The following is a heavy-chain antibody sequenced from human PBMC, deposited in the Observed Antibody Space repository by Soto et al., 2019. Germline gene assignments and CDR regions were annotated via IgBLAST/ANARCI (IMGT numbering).Heavy chain of an antibody. V-gene: IGHV1-3*01. CDR1: GYTFTSYA. D-gene: IGHD3-10*01. Sequence: ASVKVSCKASGYTFTSYAMHWVRQAPGQRLEWMGWINADNGNTKYSQKLQGRVTMTTDTSTSTAYVELRSLRSDDTAVYYCARARFGELLYGDYMDVWGKGTTVTVSS. CDR2: INADNGNT. CDR3: ARARFGELLYGDYMDV. J-gene: IGHJ6*03.